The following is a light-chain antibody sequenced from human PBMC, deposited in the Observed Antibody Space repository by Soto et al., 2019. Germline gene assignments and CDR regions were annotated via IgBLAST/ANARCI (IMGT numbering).Light chain of an antibody. CDR3: SSYTSSTTPYV. J-gene: IGLJ1*01. CDR1: SSDVGGYNY. CDR2: DVS. V-gene: IGLV2-14*03. Sequence: QSALTQPASVSGSPGQSITISCTGTSSDVGGYNYVSWYQRYPGKAPKLMIFDVSNRPSGVSNRFSGSKSANTASLTISGLQAEDEADYFCSSYTSSTTPYVFGTGTKVTVL.